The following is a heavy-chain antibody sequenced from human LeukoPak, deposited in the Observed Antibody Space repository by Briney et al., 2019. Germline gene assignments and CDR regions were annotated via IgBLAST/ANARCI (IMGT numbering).Heavy chain of an antibody. CDR2: IIPIFGTA. J-gene: IGHJ4*02. CDR3: ASPLRFLEWLPFDY. D-gene: IGHD3-3*01. V-gene: IGHV1-69*01. CDR1: GGTFSSYA. Sequence: ASVKVSXKASGGTFSSYAISWVRQAPGQGLEWMGGIIPIFGTANYAQKFQGRVTITADESTSTAYMELSSLRSEDTAVYYCASPLRFLEWLPFDYWGQGTLVTVSS.